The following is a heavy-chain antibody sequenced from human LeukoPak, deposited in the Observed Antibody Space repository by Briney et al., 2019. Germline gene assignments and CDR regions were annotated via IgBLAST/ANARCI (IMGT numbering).Heavy chain of an antibody. V-gene: IGHV1-24*01. CDR1: GYTLTELS. CDR2: FDPEDGET. D-gene: IGHD5-12*01. CDR3: ATQRPKWLLWSNNPPKVYYFDY. J-gene: IGHJ4*02. Sequence: ASVKVSCKVSGYTLTELSIHWVRQAPGKGLEWMGGFDPEDGETIYAQKFQGRVTMTEDTSTDTAYMELSSLRSEDTAVYYCATQRPKWLLWSNNPPKVYYFDYWGREPWSPSPQ.